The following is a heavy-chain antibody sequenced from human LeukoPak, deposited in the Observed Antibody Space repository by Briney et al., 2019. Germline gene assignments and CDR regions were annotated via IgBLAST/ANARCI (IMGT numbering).Heavy chain of an antibody. V-gene: IGHV1-69*13. CDR2: IIPIFGTA. CDR1: GGTFSSYA. D-gene: IGHD2-15*01. J-gene: IGHJ4*02. Sequence: SVKVSCKASGGTFSSYAISWVRQAPGQGLDWMGGIIPIFGTANYAQKFQGRVTITADESTSTAYMELSSLRSEDTAVYYCARCLGGSCYLFDYWGQGTLVTVSS. CDR3: ARCLGGSCYLFDY.